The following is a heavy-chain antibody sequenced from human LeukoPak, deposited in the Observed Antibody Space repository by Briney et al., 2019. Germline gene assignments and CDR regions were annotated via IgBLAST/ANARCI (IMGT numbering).Heavy chain of an antibody. D-gene: IGHD2-15*01. Sequence: GGSLRLSCAASGFTLSSYGMHWVRQAPGKGLEWVAFIRYDGSNKYYADSVKGRFTISRDNSKNTLYLQMNSLRAEDTAVYYCAKDQYYRAGNIVVVVAASNYYGMDVWGQGTTVTVSS. CDR3: AKDQYYRAGNIVVVVAASNYYGMDV. J-gene: IGHJ6*02. CDR1: GFTLSSYG. V-gene: IGHV3-30*02. CDR2: IRYDGSNK.